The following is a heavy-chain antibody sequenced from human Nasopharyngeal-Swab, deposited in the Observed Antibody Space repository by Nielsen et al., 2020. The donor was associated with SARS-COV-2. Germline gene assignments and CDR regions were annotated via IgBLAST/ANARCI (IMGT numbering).Heavy chain of an antibody. D-gene: IGHD6-13*01. CDR3: ARAQTSSWAVRYYYYMDV. J-gene: IGHJ6*03. Sequence: WIRQPLGKALEWLALIDWDDDKYYSTSLRTRLTISKDTSENQVVLTMTNMDPVDTATYYCARAQTSSWAVRYYYYMDVWGKGTTVTVSS. V-gene: IGHV2-70*01. CDR2: IDWDDDK.